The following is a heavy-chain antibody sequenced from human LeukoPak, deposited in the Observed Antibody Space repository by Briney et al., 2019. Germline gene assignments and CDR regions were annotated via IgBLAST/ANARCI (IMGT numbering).Heavy chain of an antibody. CDR3: ARGNGDLRDRYRYYFDY. D-gene: IGHD4-17*01. Sequence: ASVKVSCKASGYTFTGYYIHWVRQAPGQGLEWMGIINPSGGSTSYAQKFQGRVTMTRDTSTSTVYMELSSLRSEDTAVYYCARGNGDLRDRYRYYFDYWGQGTLVTVSS. CDR1: GYTFTGYY. J-gene: IGHJ4*02. CDR2: INPSGGST. V-gene: IGHV1-46*01.